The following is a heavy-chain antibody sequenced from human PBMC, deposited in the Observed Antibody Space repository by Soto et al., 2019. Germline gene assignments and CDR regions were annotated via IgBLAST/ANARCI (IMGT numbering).Heavy chain of an antibody. V-gene: IGHV3-73*01. D-gene: IGHD2-15*01. J-gene: IGHJ6*03. Sequence: GGSLRLSCAASGFTFSGSAMHWVRQASGKGLEWVGRIRSKANSYATAYAASVKGRFTISRDDSKNTAYLQMNSLKTEDTAVYYCTRQTRYCSGGSCFYYYYYMDVWGKGTTVTVSS. CDR2: IRSKANSYAT. CDR1: GFTFSGSA. CDR3: TRQTRYCSGGSCFYYYYYMDV.